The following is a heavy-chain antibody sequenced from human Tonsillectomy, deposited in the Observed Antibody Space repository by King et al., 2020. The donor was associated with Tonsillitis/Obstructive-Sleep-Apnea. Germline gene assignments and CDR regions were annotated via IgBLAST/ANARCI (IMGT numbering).Heavy chain of an antibody. CDR2: ISYSGST. CDR3: ARTLFESLDYYFYYMDV. D-gene: IGHD3-10*02. CDR1: GASISSSDYF. Sequence: LQLQESGPGLVKPSETLSLTCSVSGASISSSDYFWGWIRQPPGKGLEWIGTISYSGSTYYNPSLKSRVTMSVDTSKNQFSLKLSSVTAADTAVYYCARTLFESLDYYFYYMDVWGKGTTVTVSS. J-gene: IGHJ6*03. V-gene: IGHV4-39*01.